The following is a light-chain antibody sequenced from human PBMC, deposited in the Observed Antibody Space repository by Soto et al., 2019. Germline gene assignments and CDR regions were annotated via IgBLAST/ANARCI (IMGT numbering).Light chain of an antibody. V-gene: IGKV3-11*01. J-gene: IGKJ4*01. Sequence: EIVLTQSPATLSLSPGDRATLSCRASQSVSSYLAWYQQQPGQAPRLLIYDASNRATGIPARFSGSGSGTDFTLTITSLEPEDFAVYYCQQRSNWPSTCGGGTKVEIK. CDR1: QSVSSY. CDR3: QQRSNWPST. CDR2: DAS.